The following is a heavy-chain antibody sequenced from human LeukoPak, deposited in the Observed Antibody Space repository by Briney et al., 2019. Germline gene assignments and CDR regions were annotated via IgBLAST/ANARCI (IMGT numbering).Heavy chain of an antibody. V-gene: IGHV1-69*05. Sequence: SVKVSCKASGGTFNINAISWVRQAPGQGLEWIGGIVPIYGTPHYAQKFQGRVTITTDESTNTAFLEMPGLRFEYTAMFYCARGSEHLHTWGQGTLVTVSS. D-gene: IGHD1-26*01. J-gene: IGHJ5*02. CDR3: ARGSEHLHT. CDR1: GGTFNINA. CDR2: IVPIYGTP.